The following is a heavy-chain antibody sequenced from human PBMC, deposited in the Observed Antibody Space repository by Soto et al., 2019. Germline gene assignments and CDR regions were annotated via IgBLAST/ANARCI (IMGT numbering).Heavy chain of an antibody. CDR1: GYTLTSYG. CDR3: ARDGASSSWYVSLGY. J-gene: IGHJ4*02. V-gene: IGHV1-18*04. D-gene: IGHD6-13*01. Sequence: ASVKVSCKASGYTLTSYGISWVRQASGQGLEWMGWISAYNGNTNYAQKLQGRVTMTTDTSTSTAYMELRSLRSDDTAVYYCARDGASSSWYVSLGYWGQGTLVTVSS. CDR2: ISAYNGNT.